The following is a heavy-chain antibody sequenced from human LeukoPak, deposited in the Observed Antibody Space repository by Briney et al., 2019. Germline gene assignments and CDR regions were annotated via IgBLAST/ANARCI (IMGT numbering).Heavy chain of an antibody. J-gene: IGHJ4*02. V-gene: IGHV3-23*01. D-gene: IGHD5-12*01. CDR3: AKDQRPDSGYDIDY. CDR2: IYPNGGTT. Sequence: GGSLRLSCTASGFIFSSYSMSWVRQAPRKGLDWVSVIYPNGGTTYYADSVNGRFTISRDNSRNTLYLQMHSLRDEDTAVYYCAKDQRPDSGYDIDYWGQGTLVTVSS. CDR1: GFIFSSYS.